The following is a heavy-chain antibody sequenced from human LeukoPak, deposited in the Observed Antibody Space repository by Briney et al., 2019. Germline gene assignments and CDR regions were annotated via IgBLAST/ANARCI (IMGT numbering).Heavy chain of an antibody. CDR1: GYTFTGYY. D-gene: IGHD5-12*01. CDR2: INPNSGGT. CDR3: ARVWSGGYSSYDFFFYYMDV. Sequence: ASVKVSCKASGYTFTGYYMHWVRRAPGQGLEWMGWINPNSGGTNYAQKFQGRVTMTRDTSISTAYMELSRLRSDDTAVYYCARVWSGGYSSYDFFFYYMDVWGKGTTVTVSS. J-gene: IGHJ6*03. V-gene: IGHV1-2*02.